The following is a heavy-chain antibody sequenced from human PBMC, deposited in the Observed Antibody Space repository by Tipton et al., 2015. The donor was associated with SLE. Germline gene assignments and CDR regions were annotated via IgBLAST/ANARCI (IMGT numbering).Heavy chain of an antibody. Sequence: TLSLTCTVSGGSISSHYWSWIRQPPGKGLEWIGYIYYSGSTNYNPSLKSRVTMSVDTSKNQFSLKLNSVTAADTAVYYCARVLDSAILDYWGQGTLVTVSS. D-gene: IGHD3/OR15-3a*01. CDR2: IYYSGST. V-gene: IGHV4-59*11. J-gene: IGHJ4*02. CDR3: ARVLDSAILDY. CDR1: GGSISSHY.